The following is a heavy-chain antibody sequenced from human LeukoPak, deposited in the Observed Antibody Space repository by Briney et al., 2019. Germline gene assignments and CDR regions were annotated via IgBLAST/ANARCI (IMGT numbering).Heavy chain of an antibody. CDR2: SGSGDNT. J-gene: IGHJ4*02. CDR1: GFTFSSYA. Sequence: GGSLRLSCAASGFTFSSYAMGWVRQAPGKGLAWVSVSGSGDNTFYADSVKGRFTISRDNSKNTLYLQTNSLRAEDTAVYYCAKGGSGWYPGFEYWGQGALVTVSS. V-gene: IGHV3-23*01. D-gene: IGHD6-19*01. CDR3: AKGGSGWYPGFEY.